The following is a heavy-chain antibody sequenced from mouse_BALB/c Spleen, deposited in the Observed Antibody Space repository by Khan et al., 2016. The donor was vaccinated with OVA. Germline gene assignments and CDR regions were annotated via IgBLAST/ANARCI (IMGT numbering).Heavy chain of an antibody. CDR3: ARNYDYDEGLTY. CDR2: IWSGGSK. J-gene: IGHJ3*01. V-gene: IGHV2-2*02. Sequence: VKLLESGPGLVQPSQSLSITCTVSGFSLTNYGVHWVRQSPGKGLEWLGLIWSGGSKDYNAAFISRLSISKDNSKSQVFFKMNSLQANDTAIYYCARNYDYDEGLTYWGQGTLVTVSA. CDR1: GFSLTNYG. D-gene: IGHD2-4*01.